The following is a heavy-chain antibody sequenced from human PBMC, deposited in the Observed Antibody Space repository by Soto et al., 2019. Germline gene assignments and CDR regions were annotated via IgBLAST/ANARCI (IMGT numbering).Heavy chain of an antibody. CDR2: ISSSSSTI. Sequence: EVQLVESGGGLVQPGGSLRLSCAASGFTFSSYSMNWVRQAPGKGLEWVSYISSSSSTIYYADSVKGRFTISRDNAKNSLYLQMNSLRAEDTAVYYCAREDTAGRGWDRGVFDYWGQGTLVTVSS. J-gene: IGHJ4*02. CDR3: AREDTAGRGWDRGVFDY. CDR1: GFTFSSYS. D-gene: IGHD3-10*01. V-gene: IGHV3-48*01.